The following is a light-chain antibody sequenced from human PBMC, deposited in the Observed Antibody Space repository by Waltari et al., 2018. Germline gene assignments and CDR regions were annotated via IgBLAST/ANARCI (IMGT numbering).Light chain of an antibody. CDR2: RNN. CDR1: SSNIGSNY. V-gene: IGLV1-47*01. J-gene: IGLJ3*02. CDR3: AAWDDSLSGPWV. Sequence: SSNIGSNYVYWYQQLPGTAPKLLIYRNNQRPSGVPDRFSGSKSGTSASLAISGLRSEDEADYYCAAWDDSLSGPWVFGGGTKLTVL.